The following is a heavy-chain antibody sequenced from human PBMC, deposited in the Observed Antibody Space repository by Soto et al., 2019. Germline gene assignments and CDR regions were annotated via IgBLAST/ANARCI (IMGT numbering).Heavy chain of an antibody. CDR3: ASFRKGSPDSCGYPDY. D-gene: IGHD3-22*01. CDR1: GFTFSSYG. V-gene: IGHV3-33*01. Sequence: GGALRLSCAASGFTFSSYGMHWVRQAPGEGLEWVAVIWYDGSNKYSADSVKGRFAISRDNSKNTLYLQMNSLRAEDTAVYYCASFRKGSPDSCGYPDYWGQGTLVTVSS. J-gene: IGHJ4*02. CDR2: IWYDGSNK.